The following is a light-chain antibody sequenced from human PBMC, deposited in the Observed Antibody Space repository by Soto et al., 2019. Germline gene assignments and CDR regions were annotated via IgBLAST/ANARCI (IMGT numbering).Light chain of an antibody. Sequence: PSSRSSSVGDIVTITCRASQSISSYLNWYQQKPGKAPKLLIYAASSLQSGVPSRFSGSGSGKEFTLTISSLQPDDSATYYCQQYNTFLTFGGGTKVDNK. CDR3: QQYNTFLT. CDR1: QSISSY. J-gene: IGKJ4*01. CDR2: AAS. V-gene: IGKV1-39*01.